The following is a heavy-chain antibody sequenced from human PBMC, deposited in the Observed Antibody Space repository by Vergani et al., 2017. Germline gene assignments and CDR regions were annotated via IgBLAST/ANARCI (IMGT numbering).Heavy chain of an antibody. J-gene: IGHJ4*02. CDR2: IYYSGST. V-gene: IGHV4-59*01. Sequence: QVQLQESGPGLVKPSETLSLTCTVSGGSISSYYWSWIRQPPGKGLEWIGYIYYSGSTNYNPSLKSRVTISVDTSKNQFALKLSSVTAADTAVYYGARGYSSSWYSIDYWGQGALVTVSS. D-gene: IGHD6-13*01. CDR1: GGSISSYY. CDR3: ARGYSSSWYSIDY.